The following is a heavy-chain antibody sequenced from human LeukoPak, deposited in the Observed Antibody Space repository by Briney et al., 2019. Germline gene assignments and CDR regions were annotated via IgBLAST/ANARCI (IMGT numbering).Heavy chain of an antibody. Sequence: GGSLRLSCAASGFTFSSYGMHWVRQAPGKGLEWAAVIWYDGSNKYYADSVKGRFTISRDNSKNTLYLRMNSLRAEDTAVYYCARDISLMYSSGYYRSGAFDIWGQGTMVTVSS. CDR3: ARDISLMYSSGYYRSGAFDI. CDR2: IWYDGSNK. V-gene: IGHV3-33*01. J-gene: IGHJ3*02. D-gene: IGHD3-22*01. CDR1: GFTFSSYG.